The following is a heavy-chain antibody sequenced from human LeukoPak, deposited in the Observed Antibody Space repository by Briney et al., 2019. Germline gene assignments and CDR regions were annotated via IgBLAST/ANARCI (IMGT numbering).Heavy chain of an antibody. CDR3: AILPGY. Sequence: GGSLRLSCAASGFTVRDNYMSWVRQAPGKGLEWVSVIYSDGRTHYADSVKGRFTVSRDNSKNTLYLQMNSLRAEDAAVYYCAILPGYWGQGALVTVAS. CDR2: IYSDGRT. J-gene: IGHJ4*02. V-gene: IGHV3-53*01. CDR1: GFTVRDNY.